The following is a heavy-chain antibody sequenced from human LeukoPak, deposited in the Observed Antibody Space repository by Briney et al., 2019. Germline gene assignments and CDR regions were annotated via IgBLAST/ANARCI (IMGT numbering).Heavy chain of an antibody. Sequence: GGSLRLSCAASGFTFSSYGMHWVRQAPGKGLEWVAVISYDGSNKYYADSVKGRFTISRDNSKNTLYLQMNSLRAEDTAVYYCAKRGIPPDMNGSGSYSHHSEYFQHWGQGTLVTVSS. V-gene: IGHV3-30*18. CDR2: ISYDGSNK. CDR1: GFTFSSYG. CDR3: AKRGIPPDMNGSGSYSHHSEYFQH. D-gene: IGHD3-10*01. J-gene: IGHJ1*01.